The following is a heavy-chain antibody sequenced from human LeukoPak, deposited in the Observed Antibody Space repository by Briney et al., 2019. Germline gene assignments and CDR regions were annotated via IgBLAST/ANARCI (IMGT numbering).Heavy chain of an antibody. Sequence: GGSLRLSCAAPGFTSSSYAMSGVRQAPGKGLEWVSAISGSGGSTYYADSVKGRFTISRDNSKNTLYLQMNSLRAEDTAVYYCAKGRTVVATVHEERDYGGQGTLVTVSS. CDR1: GFTSSSYA. CDR3: AKGRTVVATVHEERDY. J-gene: IGHJ4*02. V-gene: IGHV3-23*01. D-gene: IGHD1-26*01. CDR2: ISGSGGST.